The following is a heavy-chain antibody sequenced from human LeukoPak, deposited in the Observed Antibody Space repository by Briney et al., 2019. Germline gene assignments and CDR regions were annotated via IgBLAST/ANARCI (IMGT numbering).Heavy chain of an antibody. D-gene: IGHD5-24*01. V-gene: IGHV4-34*01. CDR2: INHSGST. CDR1: GGSLSGYI. Sequence: SETLSLTCAVYGGSLSGYIWSWIRQPPGKGVEWIGEINHSGSTDYNPSLKSRVTMSVDTSRNQFSLKLNSVTAADAAVYYCVRADGRDGYRGLVDYGGQGTLVTVSA. J-gene: IGHJ4*02. CDR3: VRADGRDGYRGLVDY.